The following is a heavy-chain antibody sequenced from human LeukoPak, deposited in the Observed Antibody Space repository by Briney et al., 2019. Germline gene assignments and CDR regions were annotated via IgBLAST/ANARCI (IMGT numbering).Heavy chain of an antibody. D-gene: IGHD5-24*01. V-gene: IGHV3-7*01. J-gene: IGHJ3*02. CDR2: IKEDGSEK. CDR1: GFTFSRYW. CDR3: ARDIAMDGDRPWAFDI. Sequence: PGGSLRLSCAASGFTFSRYWMTWVRQAPGQGLEWVANIKEDGSEKEYVDSVKGRFTISRDNTKNPLYLQMNSLGVEDTALYYCARDIAMDGDRPWAFDIWGQGAMVSVSS.